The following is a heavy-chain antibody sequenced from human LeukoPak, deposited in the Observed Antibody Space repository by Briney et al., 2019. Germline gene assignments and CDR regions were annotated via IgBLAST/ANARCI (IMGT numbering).Heavy chain of an antibody. D-gene: IGHD6-13*01. J-gene: IGHJ6*02. CDR1: GGSFSNYY. V-gene: IGHV4-34*01. CDR2: INHSGST. CDR3: ARSSRAYGSSWYVNGMDV. Sequence: PSETLSLTCAVYGGSFSNYYWSWIRQPPGKGLEWIGEINHSGSTNYNPSLKSRVTISVDTSKNQFSLKLSSVTAADTAVYYCARSSRAYGSSWYVNGMDVWGQGTTVTVSS.